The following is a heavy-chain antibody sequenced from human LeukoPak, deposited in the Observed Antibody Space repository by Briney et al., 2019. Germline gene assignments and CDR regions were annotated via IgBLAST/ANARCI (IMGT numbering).Heavy chain of an antibody. V-gene: IGHV4-59*01. D-gene: IGHD3-3*01. CDR3: ARDPDFCAPDV. J-gene: IGHJ6*04. CDR2: IYYSGST. Sequence: PSETLSLTSTVSGGSITSNYWSCIRQPPGKGLEWIGYIYYSGSTNYNPSLKSRVTISVDTSKNQFSLKLSSVTAADTAVYYCARDPDFCAPDVWGKGTTVTVSS. CDR1: GGSITSNY.